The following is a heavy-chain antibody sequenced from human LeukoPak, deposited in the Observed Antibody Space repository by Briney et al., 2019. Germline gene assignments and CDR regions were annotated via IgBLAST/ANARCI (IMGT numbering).Heavy chain of an antibody. CDR2: INPNSGGT. Sequence: ASVKVSCKASGYTFTGYYMHWVRQAPGQGLEWMGWINPNSGGTNYAQKFQGRVTMTRDTSISTAYMELSRLRSDDTAVYYCARDYSMGLPCYYMDVWGKGTTVTVSS. CDR1: GYTFTGYY. J-gene: IGHJ6*03. D-gene: IGHD2/OR15-2a*01. V-gene: IGHV1-2*02. CDR3: ARDYSMGLPCYYMDV.